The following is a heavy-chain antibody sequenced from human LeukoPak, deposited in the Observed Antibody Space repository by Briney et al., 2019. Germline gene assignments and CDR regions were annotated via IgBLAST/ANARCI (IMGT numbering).Heavy chain of an antibody. D-gene: IGHD5-18*01. J-gene: IGHJ4*02. Sequence: GGSLRLSCAASGFNFNNYWMSWVRQAPGNGLGWVANIRPDGGEKYYVDSVKGRFTISRDNAKNSVVLQMNSLRAEDTAVYYCARGGYTNVYAYWGQGTLVTVSS. V-gene: IGHV3-7*03. CDR2: IRPDGGEK. CDR3: ARGGYTNVYAY. CDR1: GFNFNNYW.